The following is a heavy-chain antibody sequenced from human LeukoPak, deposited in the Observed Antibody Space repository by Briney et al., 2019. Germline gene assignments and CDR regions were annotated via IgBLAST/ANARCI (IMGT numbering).Heavy chain of an antibody. Sequence: SVKVSCKASGGTFSSYAISWVQQAPGQGLEWMGGIIPIFGTANYAQKFQGRVTITTDESTSTAYMELSSLRSEDTAVYYCATRGGYYDFAPWGQGTLVTVSS. CDR1: GGTFSSYA. CDR3: ATRGGYYDFAP. V-gene: IGHV1-69*05. J-gene: IGHJ5*02. D-gene: IGHD3-3*01. CDR2: IIPIFGTA.